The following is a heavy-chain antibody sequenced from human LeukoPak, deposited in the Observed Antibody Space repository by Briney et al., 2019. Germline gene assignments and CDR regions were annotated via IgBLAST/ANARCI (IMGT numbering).Heavy chain of an antibody. CDR1: GYTFTGYY. CDR3: ARVRDGNTVDFDY. CDR2: INPNTGGT. J-gene: IGHJ4*02. Sequence: ASVTVSFTASGYTFTGYYIHWVRQAPGQGPEWMGYINPNTGGTKYAQKFQDRVTMTRDTSISTAYMELSRLRSDDAAVYYCARVRDGNTVDFDYWGQGTLVTVSS. D-gene: IGHD5-24*01. V-gene: IGHV1-2*02.